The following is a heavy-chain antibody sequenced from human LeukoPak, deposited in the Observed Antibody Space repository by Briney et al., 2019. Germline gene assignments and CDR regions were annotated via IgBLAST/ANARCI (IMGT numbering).Heavy chain of an antibody. V-gene: IGHV4-4*07. J-gene: IGHJ4*02. Sequence: SETLSLTCTVSGDSISSYYWSWIRQPAGKGLEWIGRISTSGSTNYNPSLKSRVTMSVDTSKKKFSLKLRFVTAADTAVYYCAKDLLSGSYFDYWGQGTLVTVSS. D-gene: IGHD1-26*01. CDR1: GDSISSYY. CDR3: AKDLLSGSYFDY. CDR2: ISTSGST.